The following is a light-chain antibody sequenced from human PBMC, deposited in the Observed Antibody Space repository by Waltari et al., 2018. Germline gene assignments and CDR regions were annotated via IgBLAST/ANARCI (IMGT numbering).Light chain of an antibody. Sequence: QAALTQPPSVSKSPGQSVTLSCTGTSSDVGGHNDVSWYQQYQGTAPRLLIYDVNKRPSVVSARFSGSKSGNTASLTISGLQAEDEADYYCSSYRSGSTFVFGSGTKLTVL. J-gene: IGLJ6*01. CDR2: DVN. CDR3: SSYRSGSTFV. V-gene: IGLV2-18*02. CDR1: SSDVGGHND.